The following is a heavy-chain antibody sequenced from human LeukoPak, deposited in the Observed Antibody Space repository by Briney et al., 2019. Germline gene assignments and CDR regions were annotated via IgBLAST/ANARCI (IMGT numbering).Heavy chain of an antibody. V-gene: IGHV3-43*01. CDR1: GFTFDDYT. D-gene: IGHD1-1*01. J-gene: IGHJ4*02. CDR2: ISWDGGST. Sequence: GGSLRLSCAASGFTFDDYTMHWVRQAPGKGLEWVSLISWDGGSTYYADSVKGRFTISRDNSKNSLYLQMNSLRTEDTALYYCAKDIGGTGGYDYWGQGPLVTVSS. CDR3: AKDIGGTGGYDY.